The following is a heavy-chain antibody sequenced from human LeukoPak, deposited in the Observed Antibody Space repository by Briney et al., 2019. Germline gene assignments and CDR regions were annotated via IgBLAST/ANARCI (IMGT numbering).Heavy chain of an antibody. D-gene: IGHD3-3*01. CDR1: GFTFSHSW. J-gene: IGHJ4*02. CDR3: ATSGDFWSGPDY. CDR2: IKEDGSSQ. V-gene: IGHV3-7*03. Sequence: GGSLRLSCVASGFTFSHSWMTWVRQAPGKGLEWVGHIKEDGSSQNYADSVKGRFTISRDNAKNSLYLQMNSLRAEDTALYYCATSGDFWSGPDYWGQGTLVTVSS.